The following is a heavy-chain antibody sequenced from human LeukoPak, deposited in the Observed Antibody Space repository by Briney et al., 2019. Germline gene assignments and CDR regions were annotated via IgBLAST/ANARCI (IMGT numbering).Heavy chain of an antibody. D-gene: IGHD4-23*01. Sequence: GGSLRLSCAAAGFTFSSYWMSWVRQAPGKGLEWVANIKQDGSEKYYVDSVKGRFTISRDNAKNSLYLQMNSLRAEDTAVYYCARGPYGGNRGFWNYWGQGTLVTVSS. CDR3: ARGPYGGNRGFWNY. J-gene: IGHJ4*02. V-gene: IGHV3-7*01. CDR2: IKQDGSEK. CDR1: GFTFSSYW.